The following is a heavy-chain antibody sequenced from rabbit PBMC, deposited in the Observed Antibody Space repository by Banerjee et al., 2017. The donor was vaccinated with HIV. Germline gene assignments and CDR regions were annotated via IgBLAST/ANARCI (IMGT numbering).Heavy chain of an antibody. CDR3: VRDSYVL. J-gene: IGHJ4*01. D-gene: IGHD6-1*01. CDR2: INTSSGNT. V-gene: IGHV1S40*01. Sequence: APGKGLEWIGCINTSSGNTVYASWAKGRFTISKTSSTTVTLQMTSLTAADTATYFCVRDSYVLWGQGTLVTVS.